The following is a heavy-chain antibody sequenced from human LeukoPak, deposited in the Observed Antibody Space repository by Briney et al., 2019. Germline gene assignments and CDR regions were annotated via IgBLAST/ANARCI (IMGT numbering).Heavy chain of an antibody. CDR1: GGTFSSYA. V-gene: IGHV1-18*01. J-gene: IGHJ3*02. CDR3: ARDANYYDSSGDAFDI. D-gene: IGHD3-22*01. Sequence: ASVKVSCKASGGTFSSYAISWVRQAPGQGLEWMGWISAYNGNTNYAQKLQGRVTMTTDTSTSTAYMELRSLRSDDTAVYYCARDANYYDSSGDAFDIWGQGTMVTVSS. CDR2: ISAYNGNT.